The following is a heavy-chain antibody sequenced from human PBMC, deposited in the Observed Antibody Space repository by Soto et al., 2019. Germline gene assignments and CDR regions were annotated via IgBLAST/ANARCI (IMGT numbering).Heavy chain of an antibody. CDR2: ISGSGGST. CDR3: APAASSWDY. CDR1: GFTFSSYA. J-gene: IGHJ4*02. D-gene: IGHD6-13*01. V-gene: IGHV3-23*01. Sequence: EVQLLESGGGLVQPGGSLRLSCAASGFTFSSYAMSWVRQAPGEGLEWVSAISGSGGSTYYADSVKGRFTISRDNSKSTLDLQMNSLSAEDTAVYYCAPAASSWDYWGQGTLVTVSS.